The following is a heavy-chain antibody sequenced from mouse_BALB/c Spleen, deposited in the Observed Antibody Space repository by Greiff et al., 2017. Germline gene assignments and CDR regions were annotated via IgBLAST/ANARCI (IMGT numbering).Heavy chain of an antibody. CDR2: ISYSGST. D-gene: IGHD1-2*01. Sequence: EVQRVESGPSLVKPSQTLSLTCSVTGDSITSGYWNWIRKFPGNKLEYMGYISYSGSTYYNPSLKSRISITRDTSKNQYYLQLNSVTTEDTATYYCAKRGDSLLRCWFAYWGQGTLVTVSA. J-gene: IGHJ3*01. V-gene: IGHV3-8*02. CDR1: GDSITSGY. CDR3: AKRGDSLLRCWFAY.